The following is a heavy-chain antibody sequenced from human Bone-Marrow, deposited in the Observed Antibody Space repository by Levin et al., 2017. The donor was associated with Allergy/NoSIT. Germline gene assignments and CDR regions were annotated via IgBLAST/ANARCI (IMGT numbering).Heavy chain of an antibody. CDR2: LETGGST. V-gene: IGHV3-53*01. Sequence: LSLTCAAYEFAVSTSYMSWVRQAPGKGLEWVSLLETGGSTYYADSVKGRFTISRDNSENTVDLQMNNLRVEDTAVYYCTKDLDYHDAFDIWGQGTMVTVSS. CDR1: EFAVSTSY. J-gene: IGHJ3*02. CDR3: TKDLDYHDAFDI. D-gene: IGHD3-3*01.